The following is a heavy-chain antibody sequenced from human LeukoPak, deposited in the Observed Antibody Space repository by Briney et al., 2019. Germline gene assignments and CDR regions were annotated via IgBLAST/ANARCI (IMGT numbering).Heavy chain of an antibody. Sequence: ASVKVSCTASGYTFTSYAMNWVREAPGQGLEWMGWFNTNTVNPTYAKGFTARFVFSLDTSVSTAYLQISSLRAEDTAVYYCARRTYYYDSSGYPVRAFDIWGQGTMVTVSS. V-gene: IGHV7-4-1*02. D-gene: IGHD3-22*01. CDR3: ARRTYYYDSSGYPVRAFDI. J-gene: IGHJ3*02. CDR2: FNTNTVNP. CDR1: GYTFTSYA.